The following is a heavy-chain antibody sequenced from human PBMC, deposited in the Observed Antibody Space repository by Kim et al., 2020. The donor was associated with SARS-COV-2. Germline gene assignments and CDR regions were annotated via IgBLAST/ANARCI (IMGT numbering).Heavy chain of an antibody. D-gene: IGHD2-2*01. CDR3: ASLIVVVPAAIEDFEAEAGWFDP. Sequence: SVKVSCKASGGTFSSYAISWVRQAPGQGLEWMGGIIPIFGTANYAQKFQGRVTITADESTSTAYMELSSLRSEDTAGYYCASLIVVVPAAIEDFEAEAGWFDPWGQGTLVTVSS. CDR1: GGTFSSYA. CDR2: IIPIFGTA. J-gene: IGHJ5*02. V-gene: IGHV1-69*13.